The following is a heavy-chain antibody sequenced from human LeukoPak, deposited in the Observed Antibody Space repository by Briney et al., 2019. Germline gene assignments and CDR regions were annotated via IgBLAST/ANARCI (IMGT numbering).Heavy chain of an antibody. CDR1: GGPISSSPYY. J-gene: IGHJ3*02. V-gene: IGHV4-39*07. D-gene: IGHD5-12*01. Sequence: PSETLSLTCTVSGGPISSSPYYWGWIRQPPGKGLEWIGSISYSGSTNDNPSLKSRVTMSIDTSENQFSLKLSSVTAADTAVYYCARESYSGYYSRAFDIWGQGTMVTVSS. CDR3: ARESYSGYYSRAFDI. CDR2: ISYSGST.